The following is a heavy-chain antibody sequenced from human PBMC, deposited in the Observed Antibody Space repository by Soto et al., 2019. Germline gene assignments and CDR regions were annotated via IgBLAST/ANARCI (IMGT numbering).Heavy chain of an antibody. CDR1: GYSFTSYW. D-gene: IGHD5-18*01. V-gene: IGHV5-51*01. J-gene: IGHJ4*02. CDR2: IYPGDSDT. CDR3: ARQGRIQLWQPNFFDY. Sequence: EVQLVQSGAEVKKPGESLKISCKGSGYSFTSYWIGWVRQMPGKGLEWMGIIYPGDSDTRYSPSFQGQVTISADKSISTAYLQWSSLKASDTAMYYCARQGRIQLWQPNFFDYWGQGTLVTVSS.